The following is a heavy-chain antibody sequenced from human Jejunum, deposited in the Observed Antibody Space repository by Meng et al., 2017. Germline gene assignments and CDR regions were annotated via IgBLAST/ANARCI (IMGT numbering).Heavy chain of an antibody. CDR2: IYHTGKT. D-gene: IGHD3/OR15-3a*01. V-gene: IGHV4-30-2*01. Sequence: QLQLQESGPGLVKPSQTLSPHCAVSGGSISTDSYTWNWIRQTPEKGLEWIGYIYHTGKTYYNPSLKSRVTISVDRSKNQFSLNLSSVTAADTAVYYCARMDSALHDFDYWGQGTLVTVSS. CDR3: ARMDSALHDFDY. J-gene: IGHJ4*02. CDR1: GGSISTDSYT.